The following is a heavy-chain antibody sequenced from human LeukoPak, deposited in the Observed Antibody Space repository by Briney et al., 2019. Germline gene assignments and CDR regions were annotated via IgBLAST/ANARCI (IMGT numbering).Heavy chain of an antibody. J-gene: IGHJ6*02. CDR2: ISYDGSNK. CDR1: GFTFYNYG. V-gene: IGHV3-30*18. D-gene: IGHD4-11*01. Sequence: PGRSLRLPCAASGFTFYNYGMHWVRQAPGKGLEWVAVISYDGSNKYYADSVKGRFTISRDNSKNTLYLQMNSLRPEDTAVYYCAKGSAYSDYYYYGMDVWGQGTTVTVSS. CDR3: AKGSAYSDYYYYGMDV.